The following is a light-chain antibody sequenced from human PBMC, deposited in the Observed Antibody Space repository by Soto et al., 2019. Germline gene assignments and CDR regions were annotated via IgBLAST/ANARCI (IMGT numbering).Light chain of an antibody. J-gene: IGKJ2*01. CDR1: QSISNH. CDR3: QQYNNWPPRT. V-gene: IGKV3-15*01. CDR2: GAS. Sequence: EIVMTQSPVTLSVSPGERATLSCRASQSISNHLAWYQQKPGQAPRLLIYGASTRATGIPARFSGSGSGTEFSLTISSLQCEDFAVYYCQQYNNWPPRTFGQGTKLEI.